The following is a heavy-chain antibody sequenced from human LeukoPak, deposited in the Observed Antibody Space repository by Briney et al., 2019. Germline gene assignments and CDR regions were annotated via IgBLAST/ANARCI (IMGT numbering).Heavy chain of an antibody. V-gene: IGHV4-61*02. Sequence: SETLSLTCTVSGGSISSGSYYWSWIRQPAGKGLEWIGRIYTSGSTNYNPSLKSRVTILVDTSKNQFSLKLSSVTAADTAVYYCARGGLLWFGELAMDVWGKGTTVTVSS. D-gene: IGHD3-10*01. CDR3: ARGGLLWFGELAMDV. J-gene: IGHJ6*03. CDR2: IYTSGST. CDR1: GGSISSGSYY.